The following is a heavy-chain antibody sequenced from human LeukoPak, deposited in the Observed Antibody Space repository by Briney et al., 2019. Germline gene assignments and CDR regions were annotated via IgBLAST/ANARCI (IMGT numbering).Heavy chain of an antibody. J-gene: IGHJ4*02. V-gene: IGHV3-43*02. CDR2: ISGDGGST. Sequence: GGSLRLSCAASGFTFSTYAVSWVRQAPGKGLEWVSLISGDGGSTYYADSVKGRFTISRDNSKNSLYLQMNSLRTEDTALYYCAKDINYYDSSGYYFDYWGQGTLVTVSS. CDR3: AKDINYYDSSGYYFDY. CDR1: GFTFSTYA. D-gene: IGHD3-22*01.